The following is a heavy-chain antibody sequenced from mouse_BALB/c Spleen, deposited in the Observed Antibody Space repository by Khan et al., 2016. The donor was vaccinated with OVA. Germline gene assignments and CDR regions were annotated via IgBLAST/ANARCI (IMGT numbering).Heavy chain of an antibody. J-gene: IGHJ3*01. V-gene: IGHV1S81*02. Sequence: QVQLQQPGAELVKPGASVKISCKASGYTFTSFYMYWVKQRPGQGLEWIGGINPSNGDTHFYEKFKSKAPLTVVKSSTTAYMQFSSLTSEDSAVYSCARSRYGNPFAYWGQGTLLTVSA. CDR2: INPSNGDT. CDR3: ARSRYGNPFAY. CDR1: GYTFTSFY. D-gene: IGHD2-1*01.